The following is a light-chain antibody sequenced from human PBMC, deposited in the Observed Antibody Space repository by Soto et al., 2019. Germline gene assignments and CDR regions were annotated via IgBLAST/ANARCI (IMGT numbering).Light chain of an antibody. Sequence: EIVMTQSPATLSVSPGESATLSCRASQNINSDLAWYVQKPGQAPRRVIYGASTWGTDVPPRFTGSGSGTECTLTISELQSEDFAVYYGQQYNSWPITFGQGTRL. J-gene: IGKJ5*01. CDR1: QNINSD. V-gene: IGKV3D-15*01. CDR3: QQYNSWPIT. CDR2: GAS.